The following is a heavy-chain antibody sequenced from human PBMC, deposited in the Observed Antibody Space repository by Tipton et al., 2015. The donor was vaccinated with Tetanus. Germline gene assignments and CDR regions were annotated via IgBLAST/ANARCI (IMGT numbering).Heavy chain of an antibody. CDR2: IYYSGST. D-gene: IGHD1-26*01. CDR1: GGSISSGGYY. Sequence: ELVKPSQTLSLTCTVSGGSISSGGYYWSWIRQHPGKGLEWIGDIYYSGSTYYNPSLKSRVTISVDTSKNQFSLKLNSVTAADTAVYYCARDQARGARGWNYFDYWGQGTLVTVSS. V-gene: IGHV4-31*03. CDR3: ARDQARGARGWNYFDY. J-gene: IGHJ4*02.